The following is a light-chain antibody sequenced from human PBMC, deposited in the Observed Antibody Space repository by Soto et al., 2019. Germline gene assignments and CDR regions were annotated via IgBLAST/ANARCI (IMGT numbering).Light chain of an antibody. CDR2: EVS. Sequence: QSALTQPASVSGSPGQSITISCTGTSSDIGNYDFVSWYQQVPGTAPKAMIYEVSSRPSGVSNRFSGSKSGNTASLTISGLQAEDEAYYYCQSYDSSLSRVFGTGTKLTVL. CDR1: SSDIGNYDF. J-gene: IGLJ1*01. V-gene: IGLV2-14*01. CDR3: QSYDSSLSRV.